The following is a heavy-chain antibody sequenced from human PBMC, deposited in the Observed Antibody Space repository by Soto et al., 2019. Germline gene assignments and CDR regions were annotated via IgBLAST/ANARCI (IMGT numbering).Heavy chain of an antibody. CDR3: ARLGRLRFLEWGGSYYYYYMDV. CDR2: VYYSGST. D-gene: IGHD3-3*01. V-gene: IGHV4-59*01. Sequence: SETLSLTCTVSGGSISSYYWSWIRQPPGKGLEWIGYVYYSGSTNYNPSLKSRVTISVDTSKNQFSLKLSSVTAADTAVYYCARLGRLRFLEWGGSYYYYYMDVWGKGTTVTVSS. J-gene: IGHJ6*03. CDR1: GGSISSYY.